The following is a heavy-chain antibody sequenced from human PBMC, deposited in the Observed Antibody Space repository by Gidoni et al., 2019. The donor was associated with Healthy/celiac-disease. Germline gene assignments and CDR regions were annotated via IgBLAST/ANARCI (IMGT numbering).Heavy chain of an antibody. D-gene: IGHD3-3*01. V-gene: IGHV4-34*01. Sequence: QVQLQQWGAGLLKPSETLSLTCAVYGGSFSGYYWSWIRQPPGKGLEWIGEINHSGSTNYNPSLKSRVTISVDTSKNQFSLKLSSVTAADTAVYYCARVGTYDFWSGYSLDYWGQGTLVTVSS. CDR2: INHSGST. CDR1: GGSFSGYY. CDR3: ARVGTYDFWSGYSLDY. J-gene: IGHJ4*02.